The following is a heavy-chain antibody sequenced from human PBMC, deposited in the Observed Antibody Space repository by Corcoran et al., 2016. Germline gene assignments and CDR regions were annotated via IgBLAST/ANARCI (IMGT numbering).Heavy chain of an antibody. D-gene: IGHD2-2*02. J-gene: IGHJ4*02. CDR3: AAQGYCSSTSCYTNGDY. CDR2: IVVGSGNT. V-gene: IGHV1-58*01. CDR1: GFTFTSSA. Sequence: QMQLVQSGPEVKKPGTSVKVSCKASGFTFTSSAVQLVRQARGQRLEWIGWIVVGSGNTNYAQKFQERVTITRDMSTSTAYMELSSLRSEDTAVYYCAAQGYCSSTSCYTNGDYWGQGTLVTVSS.